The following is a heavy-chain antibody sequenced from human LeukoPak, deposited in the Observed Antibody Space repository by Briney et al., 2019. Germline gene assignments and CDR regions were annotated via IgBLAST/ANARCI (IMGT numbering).Heavy chain of an antibody. CDR3: ARPKRGYYGSGSYQTPYYFDY. Sequence: SETLSLTCAVYGGSFSGYYWSWIRQPPGKGLEWIGEINHSGSTNYNPSLKSRVTISVDTSKNQFSLKLSSVTAADTAVYYCARPKRGYYGSGSYQTPYYFDYWGQGTLVTVSS. D-gene: IGHD3-10*01. J-gene: IGHJ4*02. CDR1: GGSFSGYY. V-gene: IGHV4-34*01. CDR2: INHSGST.